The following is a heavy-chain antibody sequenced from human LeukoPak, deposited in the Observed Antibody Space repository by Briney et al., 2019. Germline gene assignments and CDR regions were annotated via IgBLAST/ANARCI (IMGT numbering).Heavy chain of an antibody. Sequence: GESLTLSCAASGFTFSSYGMHWVRQAPGKGLEWVAVISYDGSNKYYADSVKGRFTISRDNSKNTLYLQMNSLRAEDTAVYYCAKDRYYDSSGINDYWGQGTLVTVSS. CDR2: ISYDGSNK. V-gene: IGHV3-30*18. D-gene: IGHD3-22*01. CDR1: GFTFSSYG. J-gene: IGHJ4*02. CDR3: AKDRYYDSSGINDY.